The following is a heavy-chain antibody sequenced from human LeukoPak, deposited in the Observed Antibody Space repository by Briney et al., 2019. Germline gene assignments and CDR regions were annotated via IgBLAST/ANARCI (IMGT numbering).Heavy chain of an antibody. CDR2: IKQDGGEK. V-gene: IGHV3-7*01. D-gene: IGHD2-21*02. Sequence: PGGSLRLSCAASGFIFSSYWMSWVRQAPGKGLEWVANIKQDGGEKYYVDSVKGRFTISRDNAKNSLYLQMNSLRAEDTAVYYCARDFIVVVTAEYYFDYWGQGTLVTVSS. CDR3: ARDFIVVVTAEYYFDY. CDR1: GFIFSSYW. J-gene: IGHJ4*02.